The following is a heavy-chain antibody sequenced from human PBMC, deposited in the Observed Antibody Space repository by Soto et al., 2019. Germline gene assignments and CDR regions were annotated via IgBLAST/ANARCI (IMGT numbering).Heavy chain of an antibody. Sequence: QVQLVESGGGVVQPGRSLRLSCAASGFTFSSYGMHWVRQAPGKGLEWVAVIWYDGSNKYYADSVKGRFTISRDNSKNTLYLQMNSLRAEDTAVYYCARARWSSSPSSGYYGMDVWGQGTTVTVSS. CDR1: GFTFSSYG. CDR2: IWYDGSNK. CDR3: ARARWSSSPSSGYYGMDV. J-gene: IGHJ6*02. V-gene: IGHV3-33*01. D-gene: IGHD6-6*01.